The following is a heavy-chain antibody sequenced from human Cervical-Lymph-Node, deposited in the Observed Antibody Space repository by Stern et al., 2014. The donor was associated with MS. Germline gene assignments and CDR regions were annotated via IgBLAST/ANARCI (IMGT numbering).Heavy chain of an antibody. D-gene: IGHD2/OR15-2a*01. CDR3: AVIPSPDY. J-gene: IGHJ4*02. Sequence: SGGGLVQPGGSLRLSCAASGFSFSDYWMNWVRQVPGKGLVWVSRINSDGSSTGYADSVKGRFTISRDNAKNTLYLQMHSLRGDDTAVYYCAVIPSPDYWGQGALVTVSS. CDR1: GFSFSDYW. CDR2: INSDGSST. V-gene: IGHV3-74*02.